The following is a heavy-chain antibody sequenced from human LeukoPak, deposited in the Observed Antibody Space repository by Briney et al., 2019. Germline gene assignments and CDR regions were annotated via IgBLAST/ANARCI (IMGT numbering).Heavy chain of an antibody. CDR2: IYSGGYT. Sequence: GGSLRLSCAVSGFTVSSNYMSWVRQAPGKGLEWVSIIYSGGYTFYADSVKGRFTLSRDNSKNTLYLQMNSLRAEDTAVYYCARTAAGTFFDYWGQGTLVTVSS. CDR3: ARTAAGTFFDY. CDR1: GFTVSSNY. V-gene: IGHV3-53*01. D-gene: IGHD6-13*01. J-gene: IGHJ4*02.